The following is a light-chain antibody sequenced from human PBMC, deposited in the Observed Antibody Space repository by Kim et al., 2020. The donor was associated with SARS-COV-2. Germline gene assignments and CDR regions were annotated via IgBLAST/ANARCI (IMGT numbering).Light chain of an antibody. J-gene: IGKJ4*01. Sequence: VSPGERATLSCRASQSVGTHLAWYQQKPGQPPRLLISGISTRTTGMPARFSGSGSGTEFTLTISSLQSEDFAVYYCHQHNDWPLTFGGGTKVDIK. CDR3: HQHNDWPLT. V-gene: IGKV3-15*01. CDR2: GIS. CDR1: QSVGTH.